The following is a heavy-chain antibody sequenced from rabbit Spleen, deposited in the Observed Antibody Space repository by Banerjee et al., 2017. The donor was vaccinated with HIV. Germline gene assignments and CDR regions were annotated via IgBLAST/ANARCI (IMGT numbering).Heavy chain of an antibody. Sequence: QLVESAGGLVQPGGSLKLSCKASGFTLSSYYMNWVRQAPGKGLEWIGYIYPVFGITNYANWVKGRFTISSDNAQNTVDLQMNSLTPADTATYFCARNANGGWDLWGPGTLVTVS. CDR2: IYPVFGIT. J-gene: IGHJ6*01. D-gene: IGHD4-1*01. CDR1: GFTLSSYY. CDR3: ARNANGGWDL. V-gene: IGHV1S7*01.